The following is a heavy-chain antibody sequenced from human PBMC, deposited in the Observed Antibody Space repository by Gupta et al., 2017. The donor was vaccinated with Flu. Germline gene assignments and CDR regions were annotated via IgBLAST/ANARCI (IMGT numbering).Heavy chain of an antibody. CDR2: IRASGSTV. V-gene: IGHV3-11*01. J-gene: IGHJ5*02. D-gene: IGHD2-15*01. Sequence: MNWIRQAPGKGLECVSYIRASGSTVYYADSVKGRFTISRDSANNSVYLQMNSLRVEDAAVYYCARSQGALRPNWLDPWGQRTLVAVSS. CDR3: ARSQGALRPNWLDP.